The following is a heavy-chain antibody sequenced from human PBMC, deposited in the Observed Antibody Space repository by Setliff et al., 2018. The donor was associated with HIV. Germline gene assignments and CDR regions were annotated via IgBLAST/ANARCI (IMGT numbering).Heavy chain of an antibody. D-gene: IGHD3-16*01. CDR2: INGGNGKT. Sequence: ASVKVSCKTSGYIFTQYAVHWVRQAPGQRLEWMGWINGGNGKTKYSQKFQGRVTFTRDTSTTTAYMEVSSLRSEDTAVYYCARPDPWGGIDYWGQGTLVTVSS. V-gene: IGHV1-3*01. CDR3: ARPDPWGGIDY. J-gene: IGHJ4*02. CDR1: GYIFTQYA.